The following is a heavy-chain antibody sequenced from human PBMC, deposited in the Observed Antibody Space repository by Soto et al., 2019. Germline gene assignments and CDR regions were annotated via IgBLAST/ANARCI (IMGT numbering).Heavy chain of an antibody. CDR3: ARDRPVRGVNVFYYYYGMDV. V-gene: IGHV3-7*03. J-gene: IGHJ6*02. CDR2: IKQDGSEK. CDR1: GFTFSSYW. Sequence: EVQLVESGGGLVQPGGSLRLSCAASGFTFSSYWMSWVRQAPGKGLEWVANIKQDGSEKYYVDSVKGRFTISRDNAKNSLYLQMNSLRAEDTAVYYCARDRPVRGVNVFYYYYGMDVWGQGTTVTVSS. D-gene: IGHD3-10*01.